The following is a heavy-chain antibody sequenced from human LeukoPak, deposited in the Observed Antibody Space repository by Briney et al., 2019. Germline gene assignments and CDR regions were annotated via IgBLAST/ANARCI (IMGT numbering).Heavy chain of an antibody. D-gene: IGHD6-19*01. V-gene: IGHV3-30*04. CDR2: ISYDGSNK. CDR1: GFTFSSYA. J-gene: IGHJ4*02. Sequence: PGGSLRLSCAAPGFTFSSYAMHWVRQAPGKGPEWVAVISYDGSNKYYADSVKGRFTISRDNSKNTLYLQMNSLRAEDTAVYYCARQAAGYYFDYWGQGTLVTVSS. CDR3: ARQAAGYYFDY.